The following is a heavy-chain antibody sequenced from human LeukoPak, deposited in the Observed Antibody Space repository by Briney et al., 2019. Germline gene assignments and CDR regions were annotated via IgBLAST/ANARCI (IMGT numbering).Heavy chain of an antibody. CDR3: AKTKMGSDAFDI. J-gene: IGHJ3*02. CDR2: IIPIFGIA. V-gene: IGHV1-69*04. Sequence: ASVKVSCKASGGTFSSYAISWVRQAPGQGLEWMGRIIPIFGIANYAQKFQGRVTITADKSTSTAYMELSSLRSEDTAVYYCAKTKMGSDAFDIWPQETIVRVPS. CDR1: GGTFSSYA. D-gene: IGHD5-24*01.